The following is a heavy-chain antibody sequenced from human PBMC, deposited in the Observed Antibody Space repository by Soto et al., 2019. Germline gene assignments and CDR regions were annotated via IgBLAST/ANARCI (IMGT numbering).Heavy chain of an antibody. D-gene: IGHD2-15*01. Sequence: QVQLVQSGAEVKKPGASVKVSCKASGYTFTGYYMHWVRQAPGQGLEWMGWINPNSGGTNYAQKFQGWVTMTRDTSISTAYMELSRLRSDDTAVYYCARDRCSGGSSYPDAFDIWGQGTMVTVSS. J-gene: IGHJ3*02. V-gene: IGHV1-2*04. CDR3: ARDRCSGGSSYPDAFDI. CDR1: GYTFTGYY. CDR2: INPNSGGT.